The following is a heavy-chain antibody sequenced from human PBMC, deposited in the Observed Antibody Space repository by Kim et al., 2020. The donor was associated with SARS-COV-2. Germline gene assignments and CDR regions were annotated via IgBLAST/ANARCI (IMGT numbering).Heavy chain of an antibody. CDR3: ARQQQLPTRQTFEYYYGMDV. J-gene: IGHJ6*02. V-gene: IGHV1-69*13. CDR1: GGTFSSYA. CDR2: IIPIFGTA. Sequence: SVKVSCKASGGTFSSYAISWVRQAPGQGLEWMGGIIPIFGTANYAQKFQGRVTITADESTSTAYMELSSLRSEDTAVYYCARQQQLPTRQTFEYYYGMDVWGQGTTVTVSS. D-gene: IGHD6-13*01.